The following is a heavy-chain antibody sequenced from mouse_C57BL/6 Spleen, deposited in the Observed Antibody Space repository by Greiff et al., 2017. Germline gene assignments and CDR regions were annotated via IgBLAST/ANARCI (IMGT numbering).Heavy chain of an antibody. CDR3: ARGLLRNAMDY. D-gene: IGHD2-10*01. V-gene: IGHV1-69*01. J-gene: IGHJ4*01. CDR2: IDPSDSYT. CDR1: GYTFTSYW. Sequence: QVQLQQPGAELVMPGASVKLSCKASGYTFTSYWMHWVKQRPGQGLEWIGEIDPSDSYTNYNQQFKGKSTLTVDKSSSTAYMQLSSLTSEDAAVYCCARGLLRNAMDYRGQGASVTVSS.